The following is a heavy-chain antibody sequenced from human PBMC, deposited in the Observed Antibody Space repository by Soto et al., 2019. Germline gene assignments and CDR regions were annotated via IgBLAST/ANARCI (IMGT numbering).Heavy chain of an antibody. D-gene: IGHD4-17*01. CDR2: ISRNSGSR. Sequence: EVQLVESGGGLVQPGRSLRLSCAASGFTFDDYAMHWVRQVPGKGPEWVSGISRNSGSRGYAESVRGRFTIARDNAKNSFYLQMNSLRAEDTALYYCAKSKVDLEILKTTVTTFWGPFHIWGQGTMVTVSS. CDR1: GFTFDDYA. CDR3: AKSKVDLEILKTTVTTFWGPFHI. J-gene: IGHJ3*02. V-gene: IGHV3-9*01.